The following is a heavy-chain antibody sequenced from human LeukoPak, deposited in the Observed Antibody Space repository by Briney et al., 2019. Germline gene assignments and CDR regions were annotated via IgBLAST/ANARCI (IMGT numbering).Heavy chain of an antibody. Sequence: GGSLRLSCAASGFTFSSYAMSWVRQAPGKGLEWVSAISGSGGSTYYADSVKGRFTISRDNSKNTLYLQMNSLRAEDTAVYYCAKVEGEFGELLSFDYWGQGTLVTVSS. V-gene: IGHV3-23*01. CDR2: ISGSGGST. J-gene: IGHJ4*02. CDR1: GFTFSSYA. D-gene: IGHD3-10*01. CDR3: AKVEGEFGELLSFDY.